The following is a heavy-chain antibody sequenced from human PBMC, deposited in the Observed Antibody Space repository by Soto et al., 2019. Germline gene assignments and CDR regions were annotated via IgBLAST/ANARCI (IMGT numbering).Heavy chain of an antibody. J-gene: IGHJ4*02. Sequence: TSVKVSCKDSGFSFTSTAVQWVRQARGQGLEWIGGIIPKLGNTNYAQNFQGRVTITTDVSTNTAYMELRSLRSDDTAVYYCARGGDGYNFGAVYWGQGTPVTVSS. CDR3: ARGGDGYNFGAVY. CDR1: GFSFTSTA. V-gene: IGHV1-58*01. CDR2: IIPKLGNT. D-gene: IGHD2-21*01.